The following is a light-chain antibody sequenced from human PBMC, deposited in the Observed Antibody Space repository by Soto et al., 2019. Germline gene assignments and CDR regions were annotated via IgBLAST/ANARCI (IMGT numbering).Light chain of an antibody. CDR3: QKYDNAPLT. CDR1: QDINYY. Sequence: DIQMTQSPSSLSASVGDRVTITCRASQDINYYLAWYQQKPGKVPKLLIYLASTLHSGVPSRFSGSRWGTDFTLTISGLQPEDVATYYCQKYDNAPLTFGGGTKVEI. J-gene: IGKJ4*01. CDR2: LAS. V-gene: IGKV1-27*01.